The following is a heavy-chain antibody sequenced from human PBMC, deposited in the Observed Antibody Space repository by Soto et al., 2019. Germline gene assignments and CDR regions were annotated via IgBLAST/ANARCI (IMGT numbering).Heavy chain of an antibody. J-gene: IGHJ6*02. CDR1: GFTFSAYW. CDR3: TRGHYYGMDV. V-gene: IGHV3-74*03. CDR2: TNTDGTAT. Sequence: GGSLRLSCAASGFTFSAYWMHWVRQAPGKGLVWVSRTNTDGTATTYADSVEGRFTISRDNAKNMLYLQMNSLRAEDTAVYCCTRGHYYGMDVWGQGTTVTVSS.